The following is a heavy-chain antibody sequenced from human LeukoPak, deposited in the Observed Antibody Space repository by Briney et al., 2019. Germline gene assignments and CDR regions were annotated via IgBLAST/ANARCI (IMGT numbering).Heavy chain of an antibody. CDR3: AKWGDSSSWYSLDY. CDR1: GFTFSSYA. V-gene: IGHV3-23*01. CDR2: IIGSGGST. D-gene: IGHD6-13*01. Sequence: PGGSLRLSCAASGFTFSSYAMSWVRQAPGKGLEWVSAIIGSGGSTYYADSVKGRVTISIDKSKNTVYLQMNSLRAEDTAVYYCAKWGDSSSWYSLDYWGQGTLVTVSS. J-gene: IGHJ4*02.